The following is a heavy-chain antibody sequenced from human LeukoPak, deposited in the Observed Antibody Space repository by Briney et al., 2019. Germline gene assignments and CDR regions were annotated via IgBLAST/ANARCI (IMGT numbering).Heavy chain of an antibody. CDR3: AKFGIAARYFDY. V-gene: IGHV3-23*01. J-gene: IGHJ4*02. Sequence: GGSLRLSCAASGFTFSSYAMSWARQAPGKGLEWVSAISGSGGSTYYADSVKGRFTISRDNSKNTLYLQMNSLRAEDTAVYYCAKFGIAARYFDYWGQGTLVTVSS. CDR1: GFTFSSYA. CDR2: ISGSGGST. D-gene: IGHD6-6*01.